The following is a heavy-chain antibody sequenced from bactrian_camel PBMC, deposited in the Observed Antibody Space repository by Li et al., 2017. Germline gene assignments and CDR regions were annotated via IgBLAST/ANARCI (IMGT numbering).Heavy chain of an antibody. Sequence: QLVESGGGSVQAGGSLRLSCAASGYGYIGVCMGWFRQVPGKEHEAVAFWRSDDTATYANAVKGRFTISRDNAKATLYLQMNAVKPEDTAMYYCAATGFKYVGTLCKRDEFNYWGQGTQVTV. CDR3: AATGFKYVGTLCKRDEFNY. CDR1: GYGYIGVC. D-gene: IGHD6*01. CDR2: WRSDDTA. V-gene: IGHV3S53*01. J-gene: IGHJ4*01.